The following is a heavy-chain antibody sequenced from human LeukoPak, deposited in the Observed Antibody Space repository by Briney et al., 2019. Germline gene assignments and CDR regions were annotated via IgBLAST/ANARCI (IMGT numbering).Heavy chain of an antibody. CDR3: ARDTLGSGYYYDAFDI. Sequence: AGGSLRLSCAASGFTFSSYGMSWVRQAPGKGLEWIGYIYYSGSTNYNPSLKSRVTISVDTSKNQFSLKLSSVTAADTAVYYCARDTLGSGYYYDAFDIWGQGTMVTVSS. D-gene: IGHD3-22*01. CDR2: IYYSGST. J-gene: IGHJ3*02. V-gene: IGHV4-59*01. CDR1: GFTFSSYG.